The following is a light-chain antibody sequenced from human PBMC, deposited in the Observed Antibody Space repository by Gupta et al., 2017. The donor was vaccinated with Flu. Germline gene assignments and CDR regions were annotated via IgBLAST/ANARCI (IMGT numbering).Light chain of an antibody. CDR1: SLRNFY. Sequence: SSELTQDPAVSVALGQTVRITCQGDSLRNFYASWYQQKPGQAPVLVIYDKNIRHSWIPARFSCSTSGNTASLTITGAQAEEEAAYYCNSRDSTDNHQVVFGGGTKLTVL. J-gene: IGLJ2*01. CDR2: DKN. V-gene: IGLV3-19*01. CDR3: NSRDSTDNHQVV.